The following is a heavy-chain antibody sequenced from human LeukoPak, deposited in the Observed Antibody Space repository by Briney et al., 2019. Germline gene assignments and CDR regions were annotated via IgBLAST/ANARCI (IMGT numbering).Heavy chain of an antibody. D-gene: IGHD1-26*01. CDR2: ISSDVGST. CDR1: GIIFRNYA. Sequence: GGSLRHSCAASGIIFRNYAMHWVRQGPERGLGCVSTISSDVGSTNYANSVKGRFTISRDNSKNTLYLRMGSLRAEDMAVYYCARGRQGAKTRYFDIWGRGTRVTVSS. J-gene: IGHJ2*01. CDR3: ARGRQGAKTRYFDI. V-gene: IGHV3-64*01.